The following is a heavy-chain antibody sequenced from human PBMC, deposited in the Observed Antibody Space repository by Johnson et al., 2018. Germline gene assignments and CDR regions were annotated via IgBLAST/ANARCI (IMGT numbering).Heavy chain of an antibody. CDR1: GFTFDVYA. V-gene: IGHV3-9*01. CDR3: AKDIRGPPDYYYYYYMDV. Sequence: VQLVQSGGGLVQPGRSLRLSCAASGFTFDVYAMHWVRQVPGKGLEWVSGISWDSGNIAYADSVKGRFTISRDNAKNSLYLQRNSLRGEETALYYWAKDIRGPPDYYYYYYMDVWGKGTTVTVSS. J-gene: IGHJ6*03. CDR2: ISWDSGNI.